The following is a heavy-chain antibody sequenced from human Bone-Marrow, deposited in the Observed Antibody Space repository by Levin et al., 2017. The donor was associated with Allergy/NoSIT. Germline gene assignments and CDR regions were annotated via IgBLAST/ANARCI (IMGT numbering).Heavy chain of an antibody. V-gene: IGHV4-30-4*01. CDR1: GGSISSGDYY. J-gene: IGHJ6*02. D-gene: IGHD2-15*01. CDR3: ARGWRYCSGGSCSDGMDG. Sequence: SETLSLTCTVSGGSISSGDYYWSWIRQPPGKDLEWIGYTYYSGSTYYNPSLKSRVTISVDTSKNQFSLKLSSVTAADTAVYYCARGWRYCSGGSCSDGMDGWGQGTTVTVSS. CDR2: TYYSGST.